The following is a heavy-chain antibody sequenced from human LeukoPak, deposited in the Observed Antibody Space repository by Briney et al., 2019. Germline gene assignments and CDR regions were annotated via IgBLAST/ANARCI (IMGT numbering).Heavy chain of an antibody. V-gene: IGHV3-23*01. D-gene: IGHD6-13*01. CDR1: GLTFSDYS. CDR3: AKDAAGPEY. J-gene: IGHJ4*02. CDR2: ISAGGGST. Sequence: TGGSLRLSCAVPGLTFSDYSMTWVRQAPGKGLFWVSGISAGGGSTYYADSVKGRFTISRDNSRNTLYLQMNSLRAEDTAVYYCAKDAAGPEYWGQGTLVTVSS.